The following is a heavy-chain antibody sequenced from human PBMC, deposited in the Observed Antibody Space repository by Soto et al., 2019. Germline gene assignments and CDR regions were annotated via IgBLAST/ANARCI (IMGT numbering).Heavy chain of an antibody. J-gene: IGHJ6*03. CDR2: IGTAGDP. D-gene: IGHD2-21*02. V-gene: IGHV3-13*05. CDR1: GFTFSSYD. CDR3: ARAPDIVVVTAIHNYYMDV. Sequence: GGSLRLSCAASGFTFSSYDMHWVRQATGKGLEWVSAIGTAGDPYYPGSVKGRFTISRENAKNSLYLQMNSLRAGDTAVYYCARAPDIVVVTAIHNYYMDVWGKGTTGTVSS.